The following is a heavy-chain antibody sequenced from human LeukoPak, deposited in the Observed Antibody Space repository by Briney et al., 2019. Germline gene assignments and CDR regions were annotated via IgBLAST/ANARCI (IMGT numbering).Heavy chain of an antibody. Sequence: SETLSLTCAVSGYSLSSGYYWGWIRQPPGKGLEWIGSIYHSGSPYYNPSLKSRVTISVDPSKTQSSLKLSSVTAADTAVYYCARRYQVAAFYYFDYWGQGTLLTVSS. CDR2: IYHSGSP. CDR3: ARRYQVAAFYYFDY. V-gene: IGHV4-38-2*01. CDR1: GYSLSSGYY. D-gene: IGHD2-15*01. J-gene: IGHJ4*02.